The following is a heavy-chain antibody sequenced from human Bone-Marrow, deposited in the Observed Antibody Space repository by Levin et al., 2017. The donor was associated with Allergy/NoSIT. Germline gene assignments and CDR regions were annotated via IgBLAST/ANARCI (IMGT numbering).Heavy chain of an antibody. CDR2: ISGGSSRI. J-gene: IGHJ6*02. Sequence: GGSLRLSCAASGLSFSNYDMNWVRQAPGKGLEWVSSISGGSSRIYYADSVKGRFTISRDNAKNSLYLQMNSLRVEDTAVYYCASWAMFYYDGSDFDYFYYDMDVWGQGTTVTVSS. D-gene: IGHD3-16*01. V-gene: IGHV3-21*06. CDR1: GLSFSNYD. CDR3: ASWAMFYYDGSDFDYFYYDMDV.